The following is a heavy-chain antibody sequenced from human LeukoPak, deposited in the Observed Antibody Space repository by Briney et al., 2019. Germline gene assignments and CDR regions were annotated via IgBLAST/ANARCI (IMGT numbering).Heavy chain of an antibody. D-gene: IGHD5-24*01. V-gene: IGHV3-66*01. J-gene: IGHJ4*02. CDR3: ARDSELTGDRVEY. CDR1: GFTVSSNY. Sequence: PGGSLRLSCAASGFTVSSNYMSWVRQAPGRGLEWVSVIYSGGSTYYADSVKGRFTISRDNSKNTLFLQMNSLRAGDTAVYYCARDSELTGDRVEYWGQGTLVTVSS. CDR2: IYSGGST.